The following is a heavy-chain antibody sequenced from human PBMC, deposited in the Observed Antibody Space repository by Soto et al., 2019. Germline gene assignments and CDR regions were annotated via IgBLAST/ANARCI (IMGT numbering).Heavy chain of an antibody. V-gene: IGHV3-49*03. CDR2: IRSKAYGGTT. J-gene: IGHJ6*02. Sequence: GGSLRLSCTASGFTFGDYAMSWFPQAPGKGLELVGFIRSKAYGGTTEYAASVKGRFTISRDDSKSIAYLQMNSLKTEDTAVYYCTREDSRYYYGMDVWGQGTTVTVSS. CDR1: GFTFGDYA. CDR3: TREDSRYYYGMDV. D-gene: IGHD2-21*01.